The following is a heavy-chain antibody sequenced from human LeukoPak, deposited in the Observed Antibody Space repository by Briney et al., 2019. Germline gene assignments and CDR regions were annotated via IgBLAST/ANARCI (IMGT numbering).Heavy chain of an antibody. D-gene: IGHD3-10*01. CDR1: GGSISSGGYY. CDR2: IYYSGST. J-gene: IGHJ4*02. CDR3: ASDHYYYGSAS. V-gene: IGHV4-31*03. Sequence: SQALSLTCTVSGGSISSGGYYWSWTRQHPGKGLEWIGYIYYSGSTYYNPSLKSRVTISVDTSKNQFSLKLSSVTAADTAVYYCASDHYYYGSASWGQGTLVTVSS.